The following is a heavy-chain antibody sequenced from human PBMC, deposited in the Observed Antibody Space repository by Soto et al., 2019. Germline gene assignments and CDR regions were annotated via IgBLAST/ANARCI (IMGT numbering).Heavy chain of an antibody. Sequence: SVKVSCKASGGTFSGYAISWVRQAPGQGLEWMGGIIPIFSTANYAQKFQGRVTITADESTSTAYMELSSLRSEDTAVYYCASTHTYYYDSRSAEYFQHWGQGTLVTVSS. V-gene: IGHV1-69*13. J-gene: IGHJ1*01. CDR1: GGTFSGYA. CDR3: ASTHTYYYDSRSAEYFQH. D-gene: IGHD3-22*01. CDR2: IIPIFSTA.